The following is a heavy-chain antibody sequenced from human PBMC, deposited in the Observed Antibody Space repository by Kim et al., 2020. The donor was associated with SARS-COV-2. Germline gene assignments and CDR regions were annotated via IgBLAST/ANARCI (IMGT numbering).Heavy chain of an antibody. CDR1: GGSIISGGYY. V-gene: IGHV4-31*03. CDR3: ARAGEYLSWFDP. D-gene: IGHD3-10*01. J-gene: IGHJ5*02. CDR2: IYYSGST. Sequence: SETLSLTCTVSGGSIISGGYYWSWIRQHPGKGLEWIGYIYYSGSTYYNPSLKSRLTISVDTSKNQFSLKLSSVTAADTAVYYCARAGEYLSWFDPWGQGTLGTISS.